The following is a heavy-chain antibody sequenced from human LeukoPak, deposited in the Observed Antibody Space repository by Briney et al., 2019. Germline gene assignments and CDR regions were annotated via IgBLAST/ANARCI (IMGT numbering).Heavy chain of an antibody. Sequence: GGSLRLSCAASGFTFSSYSMSWVRQAPGEGLEWVSYISSSGSTIYYADSVKGRFTISRDNAKNSLYLQMNSLRAEDTAVYYCARGRGYYDSSGYFPNWGQGTLVTVSS. D-gene: IGHD3-22*01. CDR1: GFTFSSYS. CDR3: ARGRGYYDSSGYFPN. V-gene: IGHV3-48*04. J-gene: IGHJ4*02. CDR2: ISSSGSTI.